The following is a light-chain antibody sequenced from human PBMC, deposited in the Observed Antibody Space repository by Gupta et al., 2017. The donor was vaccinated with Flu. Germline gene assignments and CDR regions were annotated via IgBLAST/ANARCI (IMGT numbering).Light chain of an antibody. J-gene: IGKJ1*01. V-gene: IGKV3-20*01. Sequence: IVSTQSPGTLSLSPGEGATLSCRASQTVSSSYLAWYQQKPGQAPRLLIYGASNRATGIPDRFGGSGSGTDFTLTISRLEPEDFAVYYCHQYGDSPGFGQGTKVEIK. CDR1: QTVSSSY. CDR2: GAS. CDR3: HQYGDSPG.